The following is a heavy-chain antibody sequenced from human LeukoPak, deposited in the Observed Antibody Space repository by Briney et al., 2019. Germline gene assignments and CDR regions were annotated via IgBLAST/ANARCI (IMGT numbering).Heavy chain of an antibody. CDR2: IDPNSGGT. CDR3: TRGRNWFDP. J-gene: IGHJ5*02. V-gene: IGHV1-2*02. Sequence: ASEKVSCKASGYTFTDYYIQWVRQAPGQGLEWMGWIDPNSGGTNYAQNFQGRVTMTRDTSISTAYMDLSRLSSDDTAVYYCTRGRNWFDPWGQGTLVTVSS. CDR1: GYTFTDYY.